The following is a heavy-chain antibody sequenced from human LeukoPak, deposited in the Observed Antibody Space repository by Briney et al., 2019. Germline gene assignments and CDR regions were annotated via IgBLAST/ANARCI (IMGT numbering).Heavy chain of an antibody. D-gene: IGHD2-2*01. CDR2: IIPIFGTA. Sequence: GASVKVSCKASGYTFTGYYMHWVRQAPGQGLEWMGGIIPIFGTANYAQKFQGRVTITADESTSTAYMELSSLRSGDTAVYYCARGLGFRTETLGYWGQGTLVTVSS. CDR1: GYTFTGYY. J-gene: IGHJ4*01. V-gene: IGHV1-69*13. CDR3: ARGLGFRTETLGY.